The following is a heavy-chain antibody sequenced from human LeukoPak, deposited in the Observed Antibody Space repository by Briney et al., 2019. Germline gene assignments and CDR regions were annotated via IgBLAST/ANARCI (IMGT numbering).Heavy chain of an antibody. Sequence: PSETLSLTCTVSGGSISSYYWSWIRQPPGKGLEWIGYIYHSGSTYYNPSLKSRVTISVDRSKNQFSLKLSSVTAADTAVYYCATLGASSIAARGLDYWGQGTLVTVSS. V-gene: IGHV4-59*12. J-gene: IGHJ4*02. CDR3: ATLGASSIAARGLDY. CDR2: IYHSGST. D-gene: IGHD6-6*01. CDR1: GGSISSYY.